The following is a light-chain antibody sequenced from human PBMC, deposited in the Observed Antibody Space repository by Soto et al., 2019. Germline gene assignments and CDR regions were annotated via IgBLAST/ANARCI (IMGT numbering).Light chain of an antibody. CDR3: EQYGSTPLT. V-gene: IGKV3-20*01. CDR1: QSVGNNY. CDR2: DAS. J-gene: IGKJ4*01. Sequence: EIVLTQSPGTLSLSPGERATLSCRASQSVGNNYVAWYQQKPGQAPRFLIYDASSRATGIPDRFSGSGSGTDFTLTISRLEPEDVAVYYCEQYGSTPLTFGGGTNVEIK.